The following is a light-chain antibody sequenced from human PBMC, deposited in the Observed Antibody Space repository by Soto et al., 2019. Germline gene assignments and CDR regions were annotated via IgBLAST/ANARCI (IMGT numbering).Light chain of an antibody. V-gene: IGKV3-15*01. CDR2: GAS. CDR3: QQYNNWLKT. J-gene: IGKJ1*01. Sequence: EIVMTQSPATLSVSPGERATLSCRASQSVSSNLAWYQQKPGQAPRLLIYGASTRATGIPARFSGSGSGTEFTLTISSLQSVDFAVYYCQQYNNWLKTFGQGTKVEIK. CDR1: QSVSSN.